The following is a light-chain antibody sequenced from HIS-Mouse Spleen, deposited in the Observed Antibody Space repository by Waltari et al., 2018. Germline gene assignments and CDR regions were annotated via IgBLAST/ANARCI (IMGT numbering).Light chain of an antibody. J-gene: IGLJ2*01. Sequence: SYELTQPPSVSVSPGQTARTTCSGDALPTKYAYWYQQKSRQAPVLVIYEDSKRPSGIPERFSGSSSGTMATLTISGAQVEDEADYYCYSTDSSGNHRVFGGGTKLTVL. CDR2: EDS. V-gene: IGLV3-10*01. CDR1: ALPTKY. CDR3: YSTDSSGNHRV.